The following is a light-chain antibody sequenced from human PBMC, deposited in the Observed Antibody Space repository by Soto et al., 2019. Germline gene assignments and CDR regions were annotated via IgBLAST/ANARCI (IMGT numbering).Light chain of an antibody. J-gene: IGKJ2*01. V-gene: IGKV3-20*01. Sequence: EIVLTQSPGTLSLSPGERATLSCRASQSVSSTYFAWYQQRFGQAPRLLIYGASSRATGIPDRFSGSGSGTDFTLTISRLEPEDFAVYYCQQYGSSPYTFGQGTKLEIK. CDR2: GAS. CDR3: QQYGSSPYT. CDR1: QSVSSTY.